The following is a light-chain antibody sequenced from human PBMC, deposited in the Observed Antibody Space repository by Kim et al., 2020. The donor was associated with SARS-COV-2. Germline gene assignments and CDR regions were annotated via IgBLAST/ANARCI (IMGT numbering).Light chain of an antibody. J-gene: IGKJ3*01. CDR1: QGISSY. Sequence: STGDRVTITCRARQGISSYLAWYQQKPGKAPKLLIYAASTLQSGVPSRFSGSGSGTDFTLTISCLQSEDFATYYCQQYYSYPHITFGPGTKVDIK. CDR3: QQYYSYPHIT. CDR2: AAS. V-gene: IGKV1-8*01.